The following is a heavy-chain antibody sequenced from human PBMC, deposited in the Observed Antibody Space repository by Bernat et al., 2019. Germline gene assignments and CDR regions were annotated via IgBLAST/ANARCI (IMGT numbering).Heavy chain of an antibody. Sequence: EVQLVESGGGLVKPGGSLRLSCAASGFTFTNAWMSWVRQAPGKGLEWVGRIKSKTDGGTTDYTAPVKGRFTISRDDSKNTLYLQMNSLKTEDTAVYYCTTGLYYYDSSGPDYWGQGTLVTVSS. CDR3: TTGLYYYDSSGPDY. D-gene: IGHD3-22*01. CDR1: GFTFTNAW. V-gene: IGHV3-15*01. J-gene: IGHJ4*02. CDR2: IKSKTDGGTT.